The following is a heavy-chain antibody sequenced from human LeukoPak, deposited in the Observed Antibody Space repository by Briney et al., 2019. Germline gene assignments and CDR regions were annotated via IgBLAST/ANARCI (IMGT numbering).Heavy chain of an antibody. Sequence: PGGSLRLSCTGSGFIFGDHAMSWVRQAPGKGLEWVGLIRSKAYRGTTEYAASVKGRFTISRDDSASIAYLQMNSLRTEDTAVYYCARGPIQLWIHNAMDVWGQGTTVTVSS. J-gene: IGHJ6*02. CDR2: IRSKAYRGTT. V-gene: IGHV3-49*04. D-gene: IGHD5-18*01. CDR3: ARGPIQLWIHNAMDV. CDR1: GFIFGDHA.